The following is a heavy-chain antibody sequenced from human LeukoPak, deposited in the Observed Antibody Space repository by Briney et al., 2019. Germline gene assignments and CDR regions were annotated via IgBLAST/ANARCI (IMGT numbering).Heavy chain of an antibody. CDR3: ARETLYCSSTSCHDPSDYYYYMDV. Sequence: GGSLRLSCAASGFTFSNSRMNWVRQAPGKGLEWVANIKHDGSEQYYVGSVMGRFTISRDNAKKPLYLQMNSLRAEDTAVYYCARETLYCSSTSCHDPSDYYYYMDVWGKGTTVTVSS. CDR2: IKHDGSEQ. J-gene: IGHJ6*03. CDR1: GFTFSNSR. V-gene: IGHV3-7*01. D-gene: IGHD2-2*01.